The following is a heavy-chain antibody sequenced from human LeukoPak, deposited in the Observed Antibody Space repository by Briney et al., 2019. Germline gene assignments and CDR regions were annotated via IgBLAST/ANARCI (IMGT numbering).Heavy chain of an antibody. CDR2: IHSSGST. CDR1: GGSISGDY. CDR3: ARDRPGGSSLDY. V-gene: IGHV4-59*01. D-gene: IGHD6-13*01. Sequence: SETLSLTCTVSGGSISGDYWSWIQQSPGKGLEWIAYIHSSGSTSYNPSLKSRVTISVDTSKNEFSLKLTSVNAADTAVYYCARDRPGGSSLDYWGQGILVTVSS. J-gene: IGHJ4*02.